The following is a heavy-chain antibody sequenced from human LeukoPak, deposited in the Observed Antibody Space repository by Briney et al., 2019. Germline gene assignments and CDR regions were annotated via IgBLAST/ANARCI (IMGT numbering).Heavy chain of an antibody. Sequence: PGRSLRLSCAASRFTFSSYGMHWVRQAPGKGLEWVAVISYDGSNKYYADSVKGRFTISRDNSKNTLYLQMNSLRAEDTAVYYCAKVISGGWLGYFDYWGQGTLVTVSS. CDR2: ISYDGSNK. CDR1: RFTFSSYG. J-gene: IGHJ4*02. V-gene: IGHV3-30*18. CDR3: AKVISGGWLGYFDY. D-gene: IGHD6-19*01.